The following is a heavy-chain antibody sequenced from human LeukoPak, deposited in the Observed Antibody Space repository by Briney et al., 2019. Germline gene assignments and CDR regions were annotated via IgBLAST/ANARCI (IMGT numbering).Heavy chain of an antibody. Sequence: GGSLRLSCTASGFSVSHNYMNWVRQAPGKGLEWVALIYSGGNTNYADSVKGRFTISRDNSKNTLYLQMSSLRVEDTAVYYCTRDTPGIAASVSGGWGQGTLVTVHS. CDR3: TRDTPGIAASVSGG. CDR1: GFSVSHNY. J-gene: IGHJ4*02. D-gene: IGHD6-13*01. CDR2: IYSGGNT. V-gene: IGHV3-53*01.